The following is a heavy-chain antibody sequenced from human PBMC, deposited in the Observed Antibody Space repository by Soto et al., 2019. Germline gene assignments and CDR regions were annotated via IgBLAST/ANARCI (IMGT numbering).Heavy chain of an antibody. CDR1: GYTFTGYY. CDR2: INPNSGGT. Sequence: ASVKVSCKASGYTFTGYYMHWVRQAPGQGLEWVGWINPNSGGTNYAQKFQGRVTMTRDTSISTAYMELSRLRSDDTAVYYCARVGVAASPNMDVWGQGTTVTVSS. V-gene: IGHV1-2*02. CDR3: ARVGVAASPNMDV. J-gene: IGHJ6*02. D-gene: IGHD6-25*01.